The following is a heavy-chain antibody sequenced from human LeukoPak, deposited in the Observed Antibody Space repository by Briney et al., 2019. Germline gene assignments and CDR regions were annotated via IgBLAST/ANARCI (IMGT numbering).Heavy chain of an antibody. CDR1: GGSISSYY. V-gene: IGHV4-4*07. D-gene: IGHD3-22*01. CDR2: IYTSGST. J-gene: IGHJ4*02. Sequence: SETLSLTCTVSGGSISSYYWSWIRQPAGKGLEWIGRIYTSGSTNYNPSLKSRVTMSVDTSKNQFSLKLSSVTAADTAVYYCARDLSNYYDSSGYYLDWGQGTLVTVSS. CDR3: ARDLSNYYDSSGYYLD.